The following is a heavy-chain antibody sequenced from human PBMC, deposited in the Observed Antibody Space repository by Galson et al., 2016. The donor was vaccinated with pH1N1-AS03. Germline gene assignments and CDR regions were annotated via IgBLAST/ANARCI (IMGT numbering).Heavy chain of an antibody. CDR3: ARGQRGSYPTFDS. J-gene: IGHJ4*02. D-gene: IGHD1-26*01. Sequence: SLRLSCAASGFTFNDHTMHWVRQAPGKGLEWVSGISWNGDKIDYADSVKGRFSISGDNARNSLYLQMNSLRSEDTALYYCARGQRGSYPTFDSWGQGTRVTVSS. V-gene: IGHV3-9*01. CDR2: ISWNGDKI. CDR1: GFTFNDHT.